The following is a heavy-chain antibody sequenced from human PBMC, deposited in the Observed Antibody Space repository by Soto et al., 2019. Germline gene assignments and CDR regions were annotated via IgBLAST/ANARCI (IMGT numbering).Heavy chain of an antibody. J-gene: IGHJ6*02. D-gene: IGHD5-18*01. CDR1: GFTFSSYG. Sequence: LRLSCAASGFTFSSYGMHWVRQAPGKGLEWVAVISYDGSNKYYADSVKGRFTNSRDNSKNTLYLQMNSLRAEDTAVYYCAKDRGYSYDYFYYYYGMDVWGQGTTVTVSS. CDR2: ISYDGSNK. CDR3: AKDRGYSYDYFYYYYGMDV. V-gene: IGHV3-30*18.